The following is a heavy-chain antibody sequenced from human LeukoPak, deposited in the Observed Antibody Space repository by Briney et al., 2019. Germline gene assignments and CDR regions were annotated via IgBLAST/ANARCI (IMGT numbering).Heavy chain of an antibody. CDR3: ARLVVYNWTPRAFDV. Sequence: PSETLSLTCAVSGDSVSSSHWWSWVRQPPGKGLEWIGEVAHTGSTKFTPSLRSRATISIDWSKNQLSLNLSSVTAADTATYFCARLVVYNWTPRAFDVWGQGTMVTVSS. CDR1: GDSVSSSHW. CDR2: VAHTGST. J-gene: IGHJ3*01. V-gene: IGHV4-4*02. D-gene: IGHD1-20*01.